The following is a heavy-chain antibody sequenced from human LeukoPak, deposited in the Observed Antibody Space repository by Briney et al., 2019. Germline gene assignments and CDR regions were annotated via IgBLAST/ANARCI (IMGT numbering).Heavy chain of an antibody. D-gene: IGHD2-15*01. Sequence: ASVKVSCKASGYTFTCYGVSWVRQAPGQGLEGMGWISAYNGNTSYAQKLQGRVTMTTDTSTSTAYMELRSLRSDDTAVYYCARDLSDCSGGSCYHWYFDLWGRGTLVTVSS. V-gene: IGHV1-18*01. CDR2: ISAYNGNT. CDR3: ARDLSDCSGGSCYHWYFDL. CDR1: GYTFTCYG. J-gene: IGHJ2*01.